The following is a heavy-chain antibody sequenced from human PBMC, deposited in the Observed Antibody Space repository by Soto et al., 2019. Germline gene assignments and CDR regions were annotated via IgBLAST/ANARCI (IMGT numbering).Heavy chain of an antibody. D-gene: IGHD2-2*01. V-gene: IGHV2-26*01. CDR1: GFSLRNARMG. J-gene: IGHJ5*02. CDR2: IFSNDEK. CDR3: ARISGGYQLLKSYNWFDH. Sequence: VTLKESGPVLVKPTETLTLTCTVSGFSLRNARMGVSWIRQPPGKALEWLAHIFSNDEKSYNTTLKSRLTISKDTSKSQVVLTMTKMDPVDTATYYCARISGGYQLLKSYNWFDHWGQGTLVTVSS.